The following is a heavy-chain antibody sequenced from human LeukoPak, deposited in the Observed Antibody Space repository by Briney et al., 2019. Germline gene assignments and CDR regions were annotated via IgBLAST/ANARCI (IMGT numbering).Heavy chain of an antibody. Sequence: PSETLSLTCTVSGVSISSSNSYWGWIRQPPGEGLEWIGSIYYSGNTYYNASLKSQVSISIDTSKNQFSLRLTSVTAADTAVYYCARQTGSGLFILPGGQGTLVTVSS. CDR2: IYYSGNT. CDR3: ARQTGSGLFILP. D-gene: IGHD3/OR15-3a*01. CDR1: GVSISSSNSY. V-gene: IGHV4-39*01. J-gene: IGHJ4*02.